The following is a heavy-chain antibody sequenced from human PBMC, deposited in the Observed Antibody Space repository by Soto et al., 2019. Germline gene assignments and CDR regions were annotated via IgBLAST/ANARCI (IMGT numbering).Heavy chain of an antibody. V-gene: IGHV1-18*04. CDR1: GYTISNYD. CDR2: VSNRNGVT. CDR3: ATERLNTGWYGFDH. J-gene: IGHJ4*02. Sequence: QVQLVQSGGEVKKPGASVKVSCKTSGYTISNYDFSWVRQAPGQGLEWMGWVSNRNGVTNYAEKFRDRVTMTTDRATNTVYMELRGLRSDDTAVYFCATERLNTGWYGFDHWGQGTHVTVSS. D-gene: IGHD2-8*02.